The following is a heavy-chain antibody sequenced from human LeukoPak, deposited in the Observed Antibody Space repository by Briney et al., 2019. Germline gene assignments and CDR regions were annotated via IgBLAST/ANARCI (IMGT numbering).Heavy chain of an antibody. D-gene: IGHD3-22*01. V-gene: IGHV4-39*02. J-gene: IGHJ4*02. Sequence: SETLSLTCTVSGGSISSSSYYWGWIRQPPGKGLEWIGSIYYSGSTYYNPSLKSRVTISVDTSKNQFSLKLSSVTAADTAVYYCARDRESRGDRSGYYRLYFDYWGQGTLVTVSS. CDR3: ARDRESRGDRSGYYRLYFDY. CDR1: GGSISSSSYY. CDR2: IYYSGST.